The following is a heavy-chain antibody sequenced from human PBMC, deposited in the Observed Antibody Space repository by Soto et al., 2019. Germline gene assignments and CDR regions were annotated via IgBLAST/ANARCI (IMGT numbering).Heavy chain of an antibody. J-gene: IGHJ6*02. CDR2: INTNTGNP. CDR1: GYTFTSYA. V-gene: IGHV7-4-1*01. Sequence: ASVKVSCKASGYTFTSYAMNWVRQAPGQGLEWMGWINTNTGNPTYAQGFTGRFVFSLDTSVSTAYLQICSLKAEDTAVYYCARDSPPNYYDFWSGYYHYYYYYGMDVWGQGTTVTAP. D-gene: IGHD3-3*01. CDR3: ARDSPPNYYDFWSGYYHYYYYYGMDV.